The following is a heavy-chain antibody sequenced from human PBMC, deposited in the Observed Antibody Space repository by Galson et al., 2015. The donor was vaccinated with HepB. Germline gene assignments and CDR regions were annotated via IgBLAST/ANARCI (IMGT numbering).Heavy chain of an antibody. CDR2: TYYRSKWYN. Sequence: CAISGDSVSSNSAAWNWIRQSPSRGLEWLGRTYYRSKWYNDYAVSVKSRITINPDTSKNQFSLQLNSVTPEDTAVYYCASIAAAKYYYYYYGMDVWGQGTTVTVSS. CDR1: GDSVSSNSAA. J-gene: IGHJ6*02. CDR3: ASIAAAKYYYYYYGMDV. V-gene: IGHV6-1*01. D-gene: IGHD6-13*01.